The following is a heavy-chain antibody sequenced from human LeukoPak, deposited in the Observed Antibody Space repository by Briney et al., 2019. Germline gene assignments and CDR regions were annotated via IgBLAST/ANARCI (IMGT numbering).Heavy chain of an antibody. CDR2: INPNSGGT. CDR1: GYTFTDYY. V-gene: IGHV1-2*02. D-gene: IGHD2-2*01. Sequence: GASVTVSFMSSGYTFTDYYMHWVRQAPGQGLEWMGWINPNSGGTNYAQKFQGRVTMTRDTSISTAYMELSRLRSDDTAVYYCARGAGCSSTSCYALRYFDLWGRGTLVTVSS. CDR3: ARGAGCSSTSCYALRYFDL. J-gene: IGHJ2*01.